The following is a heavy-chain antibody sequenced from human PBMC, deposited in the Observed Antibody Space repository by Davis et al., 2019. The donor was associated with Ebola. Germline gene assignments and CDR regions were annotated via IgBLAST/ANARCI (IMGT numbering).Heavy chain of an antibody. CDR2: ISSDGNNK. Sequence: GESLKISCAASRFTFSSYTMYWVRQAPGKGLEWVAVISSDGNNKYYADSVKGRFTISRDNSKNTLYLQMNSLRAEDTAVYYCARDRGGEQQLVHDYWGQGTLVTVSS. CDR1: RFTFSSYT. CDR3: ARDRGGEQQLVHDY. J-gene: IGHJ4*02. V-gene: IGHV3-30-3*01. D-gene: IGHD6-13*01.